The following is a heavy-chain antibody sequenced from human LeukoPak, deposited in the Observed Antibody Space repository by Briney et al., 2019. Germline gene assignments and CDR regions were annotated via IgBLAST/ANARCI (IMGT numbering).Heavy chain of an antibody. D-gene: IGHD3-10*01. V-gene: IGHV3-7*03. Sequence: GESLRLSCAASGFTFTTYWMSWVRQLPGKGLEWVANINQDGTEKYYVDSVQGRFTISRDNSKNTLYLQMNSLRPEDTAIYYCAKLFESGTYNNFFHYWGQGTLVTVSS. CDR3: AKLFESGTYNNFFHY. CDR2: INQDGTEK. J-gene: IGHJ4*02. CDR1: GFTFTTYW.